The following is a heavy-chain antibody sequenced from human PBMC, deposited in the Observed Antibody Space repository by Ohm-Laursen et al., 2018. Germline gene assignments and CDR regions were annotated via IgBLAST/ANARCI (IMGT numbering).Heavy chain of an antibody. V-gene: IGHV4-59*01. CDR2: IHYSGTT. CDR1: GGSISSYY. J-gene: IGHJ5*01. CDR3: ARGDYGSGTYQNWFDS. Sequence: SETLSLTCSVSGGSISSYYWTWIRQPPGKELEWIGYIHYSGTTNYNPSLKSRVTISVDTSKNQFSLKLSSVTAADTAVYSCARGDYGSGTYQNWFDSWGQGTLVTVSS. D-gene: IGHD3-10*01.